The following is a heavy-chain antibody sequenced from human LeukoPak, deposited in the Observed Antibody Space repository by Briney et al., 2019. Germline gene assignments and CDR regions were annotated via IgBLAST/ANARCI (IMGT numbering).Heavy chain of an antibody. J-gene: IGHJ3*02. Sequence: GGSLRLSCTTSGFTFGDYAMSWVRQAPGNGLEWVGFIRSKAYGGTTEYAASVKGRFTISRDDSKSIAYLQMNSLKTEDTAVYYCTRDKVAAAEGIRAFDIWGQGTMVTVSS. CDR2: IRSKAYGGTT. CDR1: GFTFGDYA. CDR3: TRDKVAAAEGIRAFDI. D-gene: IGHD6-13*01. V-gene: IGHV3-49*04.